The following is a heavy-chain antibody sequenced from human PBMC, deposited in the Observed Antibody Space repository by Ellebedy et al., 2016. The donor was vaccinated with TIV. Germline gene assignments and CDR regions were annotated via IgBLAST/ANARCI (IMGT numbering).Heavy chain of an antibody. Sequence: SETLSLTXTVSGYSISSGYYWGWIRQPPGKGLEWIGSIYHSGSTYYNPSLKSRVTISVDTSKNQFSLKLSSVTAADTAVYYCARVDPQHYYDSSGYYSLVYYYGMDGWGQGTTVTVSS. D-gene: IGHD3-22*01. J-gene: IGHJ6*02. CDR2: IYHSGST. V-gene: IGHV4-38-2*02. CDR1: GYSISSGYY. CDR3: ARVDPQHYYDSSGYYSLVYYYGMDG.